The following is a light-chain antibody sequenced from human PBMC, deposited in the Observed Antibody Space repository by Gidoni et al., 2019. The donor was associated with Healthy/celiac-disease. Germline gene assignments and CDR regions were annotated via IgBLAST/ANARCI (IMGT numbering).Light chain of an antibody. CDR2: DAS. CDR3: QQYGSSLWT. Sequence: EIVLTQSPGTLSLSPGERATLSCRASQSVSSSYLAWYQQKPGQAPRLLIYDASSRATGIPDRFSGSGSGTDFTLTISRLEPEDFAVYYCQQYGSSLWTFXQXTKVEIK. V-gene: IGKV3-20*01. CDR1: QSVSSSY. J-gene: IGKJ1*01.